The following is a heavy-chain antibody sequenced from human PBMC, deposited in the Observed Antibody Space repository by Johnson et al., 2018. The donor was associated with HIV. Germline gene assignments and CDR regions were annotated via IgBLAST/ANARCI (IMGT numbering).Heavy chain of an antibody. CDR2: IYSGGDT. D-gene: IGHD1-26*01. Sequence: QMQLVESGGGVVQPGRSLRLSCVASGFSLGAYAIHWVRQAPGKGLEWVSVIYSGGDTYYAESVKGRFTISRDNAKNSLYLQMNSLRDEDTAVYYCVTADRGSAWGQGTTVTVSS. CDR3: VTADRGSA. J-gene: IGHJ3*01. CDR1: GFSLGAYA. V-gene: IGHV3-NL1*01.